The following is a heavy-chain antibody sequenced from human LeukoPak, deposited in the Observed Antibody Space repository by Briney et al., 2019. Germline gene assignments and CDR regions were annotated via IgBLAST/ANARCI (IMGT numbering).Heavy chain of an antibody. V-gene: IGHV3-21*01. Sequence: PGGTLRLSCTASGFAFSRYTMNWVRQAPGKGLEWVSSISSTSIYVYYADSVRGRFTVSRDNTKNSLFVQMDSLRADDTAVYYCAREGAEEDDLDSTGSHSGIRGQGTMVTVSS. CDR3: AREGAEEDDLDSTGSHSGI. J-gene: IGHJ3*02. D-gene: IGHD3-22*01. CDR2: ISSTSIYV. CDR1: GFAFSRYT.